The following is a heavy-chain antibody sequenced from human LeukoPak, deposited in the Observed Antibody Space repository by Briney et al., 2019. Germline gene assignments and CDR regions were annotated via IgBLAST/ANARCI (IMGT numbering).Heavy chain of an antibody. Sequence: GGSLRLSCAASGFTVSTNYMSWVRQAPGKGLEWVSVIYSSGRTHYADSVKGRFTISRDNSKNTLYLQMNSLRAEDTAVYYCAKRLGEPSKPFFDYWGQGTLVTVSS. CDR2: IYSSGRT. J-gene: IGHJ4*02. D-gene: IGHD3-16*01. V-gene: IGHV3-53*01. CDR3: AKRLGEPSKPFFDY. CDR1: GFTVSTNY.